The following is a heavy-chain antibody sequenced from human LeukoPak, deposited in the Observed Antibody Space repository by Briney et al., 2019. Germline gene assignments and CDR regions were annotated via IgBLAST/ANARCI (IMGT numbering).Heavy chain of an antibody. CDR1: GGSFNGYY. Sequence: SETLSLTCAVYGGSFNGYYWSWIRQPPGKGLEWIGGINPSGRTYYNPSLKSRVTISVDTSKNQFSLKLGSVTAADTAVYYCARRQKGTGAFDIWGQGTMVTVSS. CDR2: INPSGRT. J-gene: IGHJ3*02. CDR3: ARRQKGTGAFDI. V-gene: IGHV4-34*01.